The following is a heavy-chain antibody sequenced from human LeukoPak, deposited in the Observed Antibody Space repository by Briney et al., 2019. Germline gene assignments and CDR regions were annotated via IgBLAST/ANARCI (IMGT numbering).Heavy chain of an antibody. CDR3: AKVPDGTTSPSY. Sequence: HPGGSLRLSCAASGFTFSSYAMHWVRQAPGKGLEWVAVISYDGSNKYYADSVKGRFTISRDNSKNTLYLQMNSLRAEDTAVYYCAKVPDGTTSPSYWGQGTLVTVSS. CDR2: ISYDGSNK. J-gene: IGHJ4*02. D-gene: IGHD2-2*01. CDR1: GFTFSSYA. V-gene: IGHV3-30-3*01.